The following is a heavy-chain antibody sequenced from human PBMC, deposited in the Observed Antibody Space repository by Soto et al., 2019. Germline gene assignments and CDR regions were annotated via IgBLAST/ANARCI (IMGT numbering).Heavy chain of an antibody. J-gene: IGHJ4*02. V-gene: IGHV4-31*03. CDR3: ARTGATKWRVAWGGYFDY. D-gene: IGHD5-12*01. Sequence: QVQLQESGPGLVKPSQTLSLTCTVSGGSISSGGYYWSWIRQHPGKGLEWIGYIYYTGSTSYNPSLKSRVTMSVVTSTNQSSPKLRSVTAADTAVYYSARTGATKWRVAWGGYFDYWGQGALVSVSS. CDR2: IYYTGST. CDR1: GGSISSGGYY.